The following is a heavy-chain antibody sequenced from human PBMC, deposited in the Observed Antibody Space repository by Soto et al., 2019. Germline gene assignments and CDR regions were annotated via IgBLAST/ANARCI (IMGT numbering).Heavy chain of an antibody. CDR2: IYYTGYG. J-gene: IGHJ4*02. V-gene: IGHV4-30-4*08. D-gene: IGHD1-7*01. Sequence: SETLSLTCSVSGASITSGDYYWSWVRQPPGKGLEWIGYIYYTGYGYYNPSLESRLSISLDSSKNQLSLELRYVSAADTEIYYCVGTGTMVDYWGQGTLVPVYS. CDR3: VGTGTMVDY. CDR1: GASITSGDYY.